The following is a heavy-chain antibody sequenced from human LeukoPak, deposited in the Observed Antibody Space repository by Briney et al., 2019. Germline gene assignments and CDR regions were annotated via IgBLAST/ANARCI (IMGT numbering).Heavy chain of an antibody. CDR2: IYHSGST. CDR1: GGSICSGGYS. V-gene: IGHV4-30-2*01. D-gene: IGHD6-13*01. Sequence: SQTLSLTCAVSGGSICSGGYSWGWIRQPPGKGLEWIVYIYHSGSTYYNPSPKSPVTISVHRTNNPLSLKLSSRTAARPALYYYARVVQPLGDWFDHWGQGTLVTVSS. CDR3: ARVVQPLGDWFDH. J-gene: IGHJ5*02.